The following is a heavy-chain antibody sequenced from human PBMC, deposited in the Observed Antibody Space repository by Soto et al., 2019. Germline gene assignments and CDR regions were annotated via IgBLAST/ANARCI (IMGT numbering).Heavy chain of an antibody. CDR2: ISAYNGNT. CDR1: GYTFTSYG. J-gene: IGHJ4*02. V-gene: IGHV1-18*01. D-gene: IGHD6-19*01. CDR3: AVAVAGLYYFDY. Sequence: ASVKVSCKASGYTFTSYGISWVRQAPGQGLEWMGWISAYNGNTNYAQKLQGRVTMTTDTSTSTAYMELRSLRSDDTAVYYCAVAVAGLYYFDYWGQGTLVTVSS.